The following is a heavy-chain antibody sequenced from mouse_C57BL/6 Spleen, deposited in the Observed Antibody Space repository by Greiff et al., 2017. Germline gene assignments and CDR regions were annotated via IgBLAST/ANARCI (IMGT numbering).Heavy chain of an antibody. Sequence: EVKLVESEGGLVQPGSSMKLSCTASGFTFSDYYMAWVRQVPEKGLEWVANINYDGSSTYYLDSLKSRFIISTDNAKNILYLQMSSLKSEDTATYYCARDGNPPDYWGQGTSVTVSS. V-gene: IGHV5-16*01. CDR2: INYDGSST. D-gene: IGHD2-1*01. J-gene: IGHJ4*01. CDR3: ARDGNPPDY. CDR1: GFTFSDYY.